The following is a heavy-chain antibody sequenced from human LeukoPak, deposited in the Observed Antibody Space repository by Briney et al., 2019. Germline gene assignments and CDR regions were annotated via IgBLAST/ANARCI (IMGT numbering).Heavy chain of an antibody. Sequence: SETLSLTCTVSGGSISSYYWSWIRQPAGKGLEWIGRINTSGSTNYNPSLKSRVTMSVDTSKNQFSLKLSSVTAADTAVYYCARAGFGSGSYQTLKYNWFDPWGQGTLVTVSS. J-gene: IGHJ5*02. CDR1: GGSISSYY. CDR3: ARAGFGSGSYQTLKYNWFDP. D-gene: IGHD3-10*01. CDR2: INTSGST. V-gene: IGHV4-4*07.